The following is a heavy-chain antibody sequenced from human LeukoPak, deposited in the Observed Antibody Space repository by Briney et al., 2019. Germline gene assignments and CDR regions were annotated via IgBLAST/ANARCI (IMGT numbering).Heavy chain of an antibody. J-gene: IGHJ5*02. CDR2: IYYSGST. CDR1: GGSFSDYY. Sequence: SETLSLTCDVYGGSFSDYYWGWIRQPPGKGLEWIGSIYYSGSTYYNPSLKSRVTISVDTSKNQFSLKLSSVTAADTAVYYCARHPVFYNWNDLVSYWFDPWGQETLVTVSS. D-gene: IGHD1-1*01. V-gene: IGHV4-39*01. CDR3: ARHPVFYNWNDLVSYWFDP.